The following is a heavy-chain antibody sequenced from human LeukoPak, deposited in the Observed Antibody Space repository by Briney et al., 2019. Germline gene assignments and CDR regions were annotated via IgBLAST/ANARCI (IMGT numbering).Heavy chain of an antibody. CDR2: INHSGRT. CDR3: ARDSRRRVDY. V-gene: IGHV4-34*01. J-gene: IGHJ4*02. D-gene: IGHD1-26*01. CDR1: GGSFSGYY. Sequence: SETLSLTCAVYGGSFSGYYWSWIRQSPGKGLEWIGEINHSGRTNYNPSLKSRVTISIDTSKNQFSLKLTSVTAADTAVYYCARDSRRRVDYWGQGTLVTVSS.